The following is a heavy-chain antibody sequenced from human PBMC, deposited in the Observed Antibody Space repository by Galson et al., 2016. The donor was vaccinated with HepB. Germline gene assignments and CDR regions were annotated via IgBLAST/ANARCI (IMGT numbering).Heavy chain of an antibody. J-gene: IGHJ4*02. CDR2: ISGSGGHT. D-gene: IGHD6-19*01. CDR1: GFTFSSYA. Sequence: SLRLSCAASGFTFSSYAMGWVRQAPGKGLEWVSGISGSGGHTYYADSVKGRFTMSRDNSKNTLYLQMGSLRAEDTAVYHCAKGYSVAGYFDQWGQGTLVTVSS. CDR3: AKGYSVAGYFDQ. V-gene: IGHV3-23*01.